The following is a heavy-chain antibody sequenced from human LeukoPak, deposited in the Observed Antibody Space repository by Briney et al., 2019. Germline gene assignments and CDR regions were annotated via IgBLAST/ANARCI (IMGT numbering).Heavy chain of an antibody. CDR3: ARETTYYYDSSGYSGYYFDY. J-gene: IGHJ4*02. Sequence: SVKVSCKASGDTFSSYAIRWVRQAPGQGLEWMGRIIPILGIANYAQKFQGRVTITADKSTSTAYMELSSLRSEDTAVYYCARETTYYYDSSGYSGYYFDYWGQGTLVTVSS. V-gene: IGHV1-69*04. D-gene: IGHD3-22*01. CDR1: GDTFSSYA. CDR2: IIPILGIA.